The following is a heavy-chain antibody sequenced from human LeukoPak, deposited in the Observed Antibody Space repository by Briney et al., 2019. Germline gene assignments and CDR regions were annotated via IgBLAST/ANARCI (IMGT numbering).Heavy chain of an antibody. Sequence: PSQTLSLTCTVSGGSISSGDYQWSWIRQPPGKGLEWIGYIYYSGSTYYNPSLKSRVTISVDTSKNQFSLKLSSVTAADTAVYYCARDRDKGYYGMDVWGQGTTVTVSS. V-gene: IGHV4-30-4*01. J-gene: IGHJ6*02. CDR1: GGSISSGDYQ. CDR2: IYYSGST. CDR3: ARDRDKGYYGMDV. D-gene: IGHD2-15*01.